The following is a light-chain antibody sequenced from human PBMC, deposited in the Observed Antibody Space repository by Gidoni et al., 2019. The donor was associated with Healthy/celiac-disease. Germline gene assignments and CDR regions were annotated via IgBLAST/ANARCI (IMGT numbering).Light chain of an antibody. CDR3: QQRSNWPPALT. V-gene: IGKV3-11*01. CDR1: QSVSSY. J-gene: IGKJ4*01. Sequence: EFVLTQSPATLSLSPGERATLSCRASQSVSSYLAWYQQKPGQAPRLLIYDASNRATGIPARFSGSGSGTDFTLTISSLEPEDVAVYYCQQRSNWPPALTFGGXTKVEIK. CDR2: DAS.